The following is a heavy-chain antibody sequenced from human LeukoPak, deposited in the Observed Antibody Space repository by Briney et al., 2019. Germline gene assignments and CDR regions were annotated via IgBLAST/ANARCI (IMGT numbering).Heavy chain of an antibody. V-gene: IGHV3-23*01. CDR2: IFGSGGSA. Sequence: GGSLRLSCAASGFTFNNYAMYWVRQAPGKGLKRVSGIFGSGGSAHYADSVKGRFTISRDNSKNTVYLQLDSLRVEDTAVYYCGKTTVGYSSGRYPGWPVDYWGQGTLVTVSS. J-gene: IGHJ4*02. CDR3: GKTTVGYSSGRYPGWPVDY. CDR1: GFTFNNYA. D-gene: IGHD2-15*01.